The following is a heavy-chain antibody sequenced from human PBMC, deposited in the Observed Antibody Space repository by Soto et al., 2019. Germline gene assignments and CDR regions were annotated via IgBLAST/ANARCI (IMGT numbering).Heavy chain of an antibody. J-gene: IGHJ6*02. D-gene: IGHD6-6*01. CDR3: ASHFGWIAARPRGQPYYYYGMDV. CDR2: IIPIFGTA. Sequence: QVQLVQSGAEVKKPGSSVKVSCKASGGTFSSYAISWVRQAPGQGLEWMGGIIPIFGTANYAQKFQGRVTITADESTSTDYMELSSLRSEDTAVYYCASHFGWIAARPRGQPYYYYGMDVWGQGTTVTVSS. CDR1: GGTFSSYA. V-gene: IGHV1-69*01.